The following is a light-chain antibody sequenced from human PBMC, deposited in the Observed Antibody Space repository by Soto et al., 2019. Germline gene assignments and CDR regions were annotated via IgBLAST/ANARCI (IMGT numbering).Light chain of an antibody. Sequence: EIVLTQSPGTLSLSPGERATLSCRASQSVSSSYLAWYQQKPGQAPRLLIYGASTRATGVPARFSGGGSGTEFTLTISSLQSEDFAVYYCQQYNDWPRTFGQGTKVDI. CDR1: QSVSSSY. CDR2: GAS. V-gene: IGKV3-15*01. J-gene: IGKJ1*01. CDR3: QQYNDWPRT.